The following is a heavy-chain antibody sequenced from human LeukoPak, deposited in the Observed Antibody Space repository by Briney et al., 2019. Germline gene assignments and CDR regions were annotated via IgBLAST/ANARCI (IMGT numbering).Heavy chain of an antibody. D-gene: IGHD3-3*01. CDR1: GGSSSSGVYY. CDR2: IYHSGST. CDR3: ARQRGFWSAYIDF. J-gene: IGHJ4*02. Sequence: PSETLSLTCTVSGGSSSSGVYYWSWIPQPPGKGLEWIGYIYHSGSTYYNPSLKSRVTISVDRSKNQFSLKLSSVTAADTAVYYCARQRGFWSAYIDFWGQGTLVTVSS. V-gene: IGHV4-30-2*01.